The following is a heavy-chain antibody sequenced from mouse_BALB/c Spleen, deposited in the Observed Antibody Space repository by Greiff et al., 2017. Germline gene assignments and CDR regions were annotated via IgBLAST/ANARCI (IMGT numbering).Heavy chain of an antibody. V-gene: IGHV3-2*02. CDR2: ISYSGST. CDR1: GYSITSDYA. CDR3: ARSGITTRYYYAMDY. J-gene: IGHJ4*01. D-gene: IGHD2-4*01. Sequence: EVKLMESGPGLVKPSQSLSLTCTVTGYSITSDYAWNWIRQFPGNKLEWMGYISYSGSTSYNPSLKSRISITRDTSKNQFFLQLNSVTTEDTATYYCARSGITTRYYYAMDYWGQGTSVTVSS.